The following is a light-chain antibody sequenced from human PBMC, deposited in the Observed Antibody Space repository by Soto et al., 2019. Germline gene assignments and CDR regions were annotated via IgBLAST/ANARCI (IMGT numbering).Light chain of an antibody. CDR3: HHRQSLPRT. Sequence: ETVLTPSPPTLSESPGERATLSCRASQSVNSNLAWYQQELGQAPRVLIYGASTRATGIPDRFSGSGSGTDFTLTISDVQPEDFALYYCHHRQSLPRTFGQGTKVDIK. CDR2: GAS. V-gene: IGKV3-15*01. J-gene: IGKJ1*01. CDR1: QSVNSN.